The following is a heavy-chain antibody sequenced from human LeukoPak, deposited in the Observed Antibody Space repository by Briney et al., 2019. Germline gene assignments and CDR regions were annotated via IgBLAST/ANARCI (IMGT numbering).Heavy chain of an antibody. Sequence: GASVKVSCKASGGTFSSYAISWVRQAPGQGLEWMGGIIPIFGTANYAQKFQGRVTITTDESTSTAYMELSSLRSEDTAVYYCARGRLYCSSTSCYTPGYFDYWGQGTLVTVSS. D-gene: IGHD2-2*02. J-gene: IGHJ4*02. CDR1: GGTFSSYA. CDR3: ARGRLYCSSTSCYTPGYFDY. CDR2: IIPIFGTA. V-gene: IGHV1-69*05.